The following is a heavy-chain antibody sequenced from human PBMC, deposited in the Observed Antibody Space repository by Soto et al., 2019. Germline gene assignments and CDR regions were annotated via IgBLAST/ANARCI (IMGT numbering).Heavy chain of an antibody. CDR2: LSSRGRTT. Sequence: EVQLLESGGGLVQPGGSLRLSCTASGFTFNTYAMSWVRQAPGKGLEWVSSLSSRGRTTYYPDSVKGRFTISRDESKSTLYLQMHSLRVEDTAVYYCAKDLYPVENDGAGVDYWGQGTLVTVSS. CDR3: AKDLYPVENDGAGVDY. D-gene: IGHD3-10*01. CDR1: GFTFNTYA. J-gene: IGHJ4*02. V-gene: IGHV3-23*01.